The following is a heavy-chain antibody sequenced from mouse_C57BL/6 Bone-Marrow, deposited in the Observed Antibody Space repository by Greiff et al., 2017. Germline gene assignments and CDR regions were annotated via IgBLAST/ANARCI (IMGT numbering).Heavy chain of an antibody. D-gene: IGHD2-1*01. CDR3: ARSPDLLWRMGFAY. Sequence: QVHVKQSGPELVKPGASVKLSCKASGYTFTGDDINWVKQRPGQGLEWIGWIYPRDGSTKYNEKFNGKATLTVDTSSSTAYIELHSLTSEVSAVYSCARSPDLLWRMGFAYWGQGTLVTVSA. J-gene: IGHJ3*01. V-gene: IGHV1-85*01. CDR1: GYTFTGDD. CDR2: IYPRDGST.